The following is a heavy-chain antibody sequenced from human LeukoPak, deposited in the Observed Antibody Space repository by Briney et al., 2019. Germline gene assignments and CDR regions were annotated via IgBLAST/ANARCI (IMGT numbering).Heavy chain of an antibody. J-gene: IGHJ4*02. D-gene: IGHD6-25*01. CDR3: ARDRAAFDS. V-gene: IGHV3-23*01. CDR2: ITGRGGNT. Sequence: GGSLRLSCAASRFTFSSFPMSWVRQAPGKGLKWVSGITGRGGNTYYADSVEGRFTISRDNSKNTLSLQMDSLRAEDTAVYYCARDRAAFDSWGQGTLVTVSS. CDR1: RFTFSSFP.